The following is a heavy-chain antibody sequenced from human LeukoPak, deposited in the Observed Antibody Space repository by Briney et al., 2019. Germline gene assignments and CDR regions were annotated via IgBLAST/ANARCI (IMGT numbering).Heavy chain of an antibody. D-gene: IGHD2-8*01. CDR1: GFTFSNYA. Sequence: GGSLRLSCAASGFTFSNYAMYWVRQAPGKGLEWVSGISDSGGSTYYADSVKGRFTISRDNSKNTLYLQMNSLRVEDTAVYYCAKRFNGAPMAFDIWGQGTMVTVSS. CDR3: AKRFNGAPMAFDI. V-gene: IGHV3-23*01. CDR2: ISDSGGST. J-gene: IGHJ3*02.